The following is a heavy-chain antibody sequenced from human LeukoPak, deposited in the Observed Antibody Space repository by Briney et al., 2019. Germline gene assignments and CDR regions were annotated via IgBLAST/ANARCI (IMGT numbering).Heavy chain of an antibody. D-gene: IGHD3-22*01. CDR2: IFPADSDT. V-gene: IGHV5-51*01. J-gene: IGHJ6*03. Sequence: GESLKISCKGSGYSFTNTWIAWVRQMPGKGLEWMGSIFPADSDTRNSPSFRGQVTTSADKSTSTAYLQWSSLKASDTAIYYCARVGYSSYGMDVWGKGTTVTVSS. CDR1: GYSFTNTW. CDR3: ARVGYSSYGMDV.